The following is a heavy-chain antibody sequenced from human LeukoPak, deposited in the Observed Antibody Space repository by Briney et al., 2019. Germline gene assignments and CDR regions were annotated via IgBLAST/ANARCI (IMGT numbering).Heavy chain of an antibody. D-gene: IGHD5-12*01. CDR2: ISYDGSNK. V-gene: IGHV3-30*18. CDR1: GFTFSTYG. J-gene: IGHJ4*02. Sequence: GGSLRLSCAASGFTFSTYGMHWVRQAPGKGLEWVAVISYDGSNKYYADSVKGRFTISRDNSKNTLYLQMNSLRAEDTAVYYCAKDSGYSGYDSSPSAPDYWGQGTLVTVSS. CDR3: AKDSGYSGYDSSPSAPDY.